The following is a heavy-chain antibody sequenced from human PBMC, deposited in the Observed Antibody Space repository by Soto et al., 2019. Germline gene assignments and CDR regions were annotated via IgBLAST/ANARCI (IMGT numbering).Heavy chain of an antibody. CDR2: INSDGSSI. CDR1: GFSFSTW. Sequence: EVHLVESGGGVVQPGGSLRLSCAASGFSFSTWMHWVRQAPGKGLVWLSRINSDGSSISYADSVKGRFFVSRDNAKNTLYLQINSLTAEVTAVYYCTRGASGYGNFDYWGQGVLLTVSS. V-gene: IGHV3-74*01. CDR3: TRGASGYGNFDY. J-gene: IGHJ4*02. D-gene: IGHD5-12*01.